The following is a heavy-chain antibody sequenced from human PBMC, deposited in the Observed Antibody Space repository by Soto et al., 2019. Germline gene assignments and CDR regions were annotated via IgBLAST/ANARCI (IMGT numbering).Heavy chain of an antibody. CDR3: ARGRNWSDS. V-gene: IGHV3-30*04. J-gene: IGHJ5*01. CDR1: GFTFSSYG. Sequence: QVQLVESGGGVVQPGRSLRLSCAASGFTFSSYGMHWVRQAPGKGLEWVSVISYDGRSQYYADSVKGRFTISRDKSKNTLYLHIISLIPDDMAVYYCARGRNWSDSWGQGSLVIVSS. CDR2: ISYDGRSQ.